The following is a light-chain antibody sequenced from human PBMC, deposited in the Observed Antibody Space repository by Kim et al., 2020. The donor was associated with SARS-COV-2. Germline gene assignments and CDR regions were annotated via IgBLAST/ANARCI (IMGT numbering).Light chain of an antibody. V-gene: IGLV3-1*01. CDR2: EHT. CDR1: KLGDKY. J-gene: IGLJ3*02. Sequence: SGSPGQTASITCSGTKLGDKYAYWYQQKPGQSPVLVIYEHTKRPSGISQRFSGSSSGNTATLTISPAQTMDEADYYCQAWDSSTAVFGGGTQLTVL. CDR3: QAWDSSTAV.